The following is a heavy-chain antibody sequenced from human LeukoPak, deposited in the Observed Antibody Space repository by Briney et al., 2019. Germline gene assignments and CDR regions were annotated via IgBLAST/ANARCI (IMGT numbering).Heavy chain of an antibody. D-gene: IGHD1-26*01. CDR2: ISYDGSNK. Sequence: GGSLRLSCAASGFTFSSYAMHWVRQAPGKGLEWVAVISYDGSNKYYADSVKGRFTISRDNSKNTLYLQMNSLRAEDTAVYYCARDKGMGAPGGYYGMDVWGQGTTVTVSS. J-gene: IGHJ6*02. CDR1: GFTFSSYA. V-gene: IGHV3-30-3*01. CDR3: ARDKGMGAPGGYYGMDV.